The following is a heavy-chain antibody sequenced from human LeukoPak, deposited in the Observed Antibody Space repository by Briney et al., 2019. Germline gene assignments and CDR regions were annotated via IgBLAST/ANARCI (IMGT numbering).Heavy chain of an antibody. J-gene: IGHJ5*02. Sequence: PGGSLRLSCAASGFTFSSYTMHWVRQAPGKGLEWVAVIWYDGSNKYYADSVKGRFTISRDNSKNTLYLQMNSLRAEDTAVYYCARDRRAYGGATTPYWFDPWGQGTLVTVSS. CDR2: IWYDGSNK. D-gene: IGHD1-26*01. CDR1: GFTFSSYT. CDR3: ARDRRAYGGATTPYWFDP. V-gene: IGHV3-33*08.